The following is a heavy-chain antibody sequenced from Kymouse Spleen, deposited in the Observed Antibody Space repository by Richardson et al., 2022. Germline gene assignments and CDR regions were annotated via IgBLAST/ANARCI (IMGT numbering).Heavy chain of an antibody. V-gene: IGHV4-34*01. J-gene: IGHJ4*02. Sequence: QVQLQQWGAGLLKPSETLSLTCAVYGGSFSGYYWSWIRQPPGKGLEWIGEINHSGSTNYNPSLKSRVTISVDTSKNQFSLKLSSVTAADTAVYYCARGPIAVAIFDYWGQGTLVTVSS. D-gene: IGHD6-19*01. CDR1: GGSFSGYY. CDR3: ARGPIAVAIFDY. CDR2: INHSGST.